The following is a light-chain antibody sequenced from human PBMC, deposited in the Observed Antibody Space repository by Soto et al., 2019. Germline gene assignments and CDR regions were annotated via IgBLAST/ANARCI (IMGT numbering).Light chain of an antibody. Sequence: DIPMTQSPSSLSASVGDRVTITCRASQSVSTYLNWFQQKPGKAPNLLIYAASSLQSGVPTRFSGSGSGTDFTLTITSLQPEDFATYYCQQSYNTPRTFGQGTKVEMK. CDR2: AAS. J-gene: IGKJ1*01. CDR3: QQSYNTPRT. V-gene: IGKV1-39*01. CDR1: QSVSTY.